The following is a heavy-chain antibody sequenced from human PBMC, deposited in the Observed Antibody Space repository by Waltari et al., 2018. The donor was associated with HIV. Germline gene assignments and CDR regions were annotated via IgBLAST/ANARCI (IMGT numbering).Heavy chain of an antibody. D-gene: IGHD5-18*01. Sequence: QVQPVQSGAEVKKPGSSVKVSCKASGGTFSNSAINWVRQAPGQGLEWMGGISPICGSPNDAQRFQGRVTITADESTSTVYMKLSSLRSEDTAVYYCASASRDTAMGAFDIWGQGTMVTVSS. J-gene: IGHJ3*02. CDR2: ISPICGSP. CDR1: GGTFSNSA. CDR3: ASASRDTAMGAFDI. V-gene: IGHV1-69*01.